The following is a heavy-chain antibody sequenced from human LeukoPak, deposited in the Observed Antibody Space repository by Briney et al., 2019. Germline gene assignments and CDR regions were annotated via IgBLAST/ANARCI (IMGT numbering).Heavy chain of an antibody. CDR3: ARVGNSGIDDAFDI. CDR2: ISAYNGNT. CDR1: GYTFTSYG. Sequence: ASVKVSCKASGYTFTSYGISWVRQAPGQGLEWMGWISAYNGNTNYAQKLQGRVTMTTDTSTSTAYMELRSMGSDDTAVYYCARVGNSGIDDAFDIWGQGTMVTVSS. V-gene: IGHV1-18*01. J-gene: IGHJ3*02. D-gene: IGHD4-23*01.